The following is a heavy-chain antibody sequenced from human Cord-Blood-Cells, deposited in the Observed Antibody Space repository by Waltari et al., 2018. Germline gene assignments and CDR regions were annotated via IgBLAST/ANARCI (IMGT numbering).Heavy chain of an antibody. CDR1: GFTVSSNY. Sequence: EVQLVETGGGLIQPGGSLRLSCAASGFTVSSNYMSWVRQAPGKGLEWVSVIYSGGSTDYADSVKGRFTISRDNSKNTLYLQMNSLRAEDTAVYYCARDVLRYCSSTSCYDYWGQGTLVTVSS. D-gene: IGHD2-2*01. CDR2: IYSGGST. V-gene: IGHV3-53*02. CDR3: ARDVLRYCSSTSCYDY. J-gene: IGHJ4*02.